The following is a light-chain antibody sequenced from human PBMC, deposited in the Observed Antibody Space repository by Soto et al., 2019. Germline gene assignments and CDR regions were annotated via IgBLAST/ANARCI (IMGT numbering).Light chain of an antibody. CDR1: SSDVGSYNL. CDR3: CSYVGNSAWV. CDR2: DGS. V-gene: IGLV2-23*01. J-gene: IGLJ1*01. Sequence: QSVLTQPSSVSWSPGQSITISCTGNSSDVGSYNLVSWYQQHPGKAPKLLIYDGSKRPSGVSNRFSESKSGNTASLTISGLQAEDEADYYCCSYVGNSAWVFGSGTKVTVL.